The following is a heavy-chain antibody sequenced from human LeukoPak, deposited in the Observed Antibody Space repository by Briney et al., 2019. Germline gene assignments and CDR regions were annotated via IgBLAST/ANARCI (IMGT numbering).Heavy chain of an antibody. J-gene: IGHJ6*03. CDR1: GSSIGIDDYY. CDR2: IYHRGTT. V-gene: IGHV4-30-2*01. D-gene: IGHD5-24*01. Sequence: SQTLSLTCTVSGSSIGIDDYYWTWIRQPPGKGLEWIGYIYHRGTTYYNPSLESRVTISVDRSKNQFSLELSSVTAADTAMFYCAGVRDPYYYYMDVWGKGTTVTVSS. CDR3: AGVRDPYYYYMDV.